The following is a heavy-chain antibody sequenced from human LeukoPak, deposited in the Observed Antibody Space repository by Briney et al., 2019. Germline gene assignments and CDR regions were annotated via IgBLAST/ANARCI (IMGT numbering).Heavy chain of an antibody. D-gene: IGHD3-9*01. V-gene: IGHV4-59*12. CDR1: GGSISSYY. Sequence: SETLSLTCTVSGGSISSYYWSWIRQPPGKGLEWIGYIYYSGSTNYNPSLKSRVTISVDTSKNQFSLKLSSVTAADTAVYYCARVYNYDILTGAYFFDYWGQGTLVTVSS. CDR3: ARVYNYDILTGAYFFDY. J-gene: IGHJ4*02. CDR2: IYYSGST.